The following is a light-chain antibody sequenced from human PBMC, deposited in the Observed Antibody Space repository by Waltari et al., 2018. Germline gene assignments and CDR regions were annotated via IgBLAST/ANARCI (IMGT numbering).Light chain of an antibody. V-gene: IGKV4-1*01. Sequence: DIVMTQSPDSLAVSLGERATINCKSSRSVLYSSNNKNYLAWYQQKPGQPPKLLNYWASTREFGVPDRFSGSGSGTDFTLTISSLQAEDVAVYYCQQYYSTPWTFGRGTKVEIK. J-gene: IGKJ1*01. CDR3: QQYYSTPWT. CDR1: RSVLYSSNNKNY. CDR2: WAS.